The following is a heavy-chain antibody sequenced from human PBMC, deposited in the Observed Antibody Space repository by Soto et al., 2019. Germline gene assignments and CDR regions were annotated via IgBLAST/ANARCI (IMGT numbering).Heavy chain of an antibody. Sequence: EVQLVESGGGLVQPGGSLRLSCAASGFTVSTKYMSWVRQAPGTGLEWVSVIYSGGSTFDADSVRGRFTIARDNSKNSVNLQMNSLRAEDTAVYYCARDPWAADYWGQGTLVTVAS. CDR3: ARDPWAADY. V-gene: IGHV3-66*01. CDR1: GFTVSTKY. J-gene: IGHJ4*02. CDR2: IYSGGST. D-gene: IGHD3-16*01.